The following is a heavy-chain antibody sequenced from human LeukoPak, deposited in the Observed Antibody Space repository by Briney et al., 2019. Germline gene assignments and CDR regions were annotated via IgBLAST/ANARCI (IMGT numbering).Heavy chain of an antibody. CDR1: GFTFDDYG. CDR3: AREGGIVVVPAHFDY. D-gene: IGHD2-2*01. V-gene: IGHV3-20*04. CDR2: INWNGGST. Sequence: GGSLRLSCAASGFTFDDYGMSWVRQAPGKGLEWVSGINWNGGSTGYADSVKGRFTISGDNAKNSLYLQMNSLRAEDTALYYCAREGGIVVVPAHFDYWGQGNLVTVSS. J-gene: IGHJ4*02.